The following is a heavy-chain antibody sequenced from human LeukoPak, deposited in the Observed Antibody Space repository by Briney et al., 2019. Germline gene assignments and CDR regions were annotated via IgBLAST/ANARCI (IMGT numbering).Heavy chain of an antibody. CDR2: ISYDGSNK. D-gene: IGHD2-15*01. Sequence: GRSLRLSCAASGFTFSSYGMHWVRQAPGKGLEWVAVISYDGSNKYYADSVKGRVTIARDNSKNTLSLQMNSLRAEDTAVYSCAKEQRVGSAATGAFDIWGQGTMVTVSS. V-gene: IGHV3-30*18. J-gene: IGHJ3*02. CDR1: GFTFSSYG. CDR3: AKEQRVGSAATGAFDI.